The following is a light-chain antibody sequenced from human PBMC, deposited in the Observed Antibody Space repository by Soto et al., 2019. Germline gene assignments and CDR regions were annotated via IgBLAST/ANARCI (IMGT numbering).Light chain of an antibody. CDR1: SSNIGNNA. J-gene: IGLJ1*01. CDR3: AAWDDSLNADV. CDR2: YDD. Sequence: QSALTQPPSASGTPRQRVTISCSGSSSNIGNNAVNWYQQLPGKAPKLLIYYDDLLPSGVSDRFSGSKSGTSASLAISGLQSEDEADYYCAAWDDSLNADVFGTGTKVTVL. V-gene: IGLV1-36*01.